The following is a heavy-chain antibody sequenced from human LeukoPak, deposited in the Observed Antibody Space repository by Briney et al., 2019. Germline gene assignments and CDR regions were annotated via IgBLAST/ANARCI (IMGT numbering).Heavy chain of an antibody. J-gene: IGHJ3*02. CDR2: IYYSGST. D-gene: IGHD6-19*01. Sequence: SETLSLTCTVSGGSISSSSYYWGWIRQPPGKGLEWIGSIYYSGSTNYNPSLKSRVARSVDKSKNQFSLKLSSVTAADTAVYYCARVFGAGTNAFDIWGQGTMVTVSS. V-gene: IGHV4-39*07. CDR1: GGSISSSSYY. CDR3: ARVFGAGTNAFDI.